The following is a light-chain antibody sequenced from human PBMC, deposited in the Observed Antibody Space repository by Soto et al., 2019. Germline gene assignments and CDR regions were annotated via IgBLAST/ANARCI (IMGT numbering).Light chain of an antibody. Sequence: QPVLTQPPSASGTPGQRVTISCSGGSSNIGSHTVSWYQQLPGTAPKLLMYTNNQRPSGVPDRFSGSKSGTSASLAISGLQSEDEADYYCATRDDSLNGWVFGGGTKLTVL. CDR2: TNN. CDR1: SSNIGSHT. V-gene: IGLV1-44*01. CDR3: ATRDDSLNGWV. J-gene: IGLJ3*02.